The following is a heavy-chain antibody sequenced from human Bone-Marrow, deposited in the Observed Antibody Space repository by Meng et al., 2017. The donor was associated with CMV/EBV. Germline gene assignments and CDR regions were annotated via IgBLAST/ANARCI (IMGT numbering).Heavy chain of an antibody. J-gene: IGHJ4*02. Sequence: GGSLTLSCAAWGFIFSSYSMNWVRQAPGKGLEWVSYISSSSSTIYYADSVKGRFTISRDNAKNSLYLQMNSLSAEDTAVYYCARDLHIVVVPAALRSDHDYWGQGTLVTVSS. CDR1: GFIFSSYS. V-gene: IGHV3-48*04. D-gene: IGHD2-2*01. CDR3: ARDLHIVVVPAALRSDHDY. CDR2: ISSSSSTI.